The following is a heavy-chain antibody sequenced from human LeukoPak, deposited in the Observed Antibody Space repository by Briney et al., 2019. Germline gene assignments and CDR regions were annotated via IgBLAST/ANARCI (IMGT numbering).Heavy chain of an antibody. D-gene: IGHD3-22*01. J-gene: IGHJ5*02. CDR1: GGSFSGYY. V-gene: IGHV4-34*01. CDR3: ARGVTMIVVVIDNWFDP. CDR2: INHSGST. Sequence: SETLSLTCAVYGGSFSGYYWSWIRQPPGKGLEWIGEINHSGSTNYNPSLKSRVTISVDTSKNQFSLKLSSVTAADTAVYYCARGVTMIVVVIDNWFDPWGQGTLVTVSS.